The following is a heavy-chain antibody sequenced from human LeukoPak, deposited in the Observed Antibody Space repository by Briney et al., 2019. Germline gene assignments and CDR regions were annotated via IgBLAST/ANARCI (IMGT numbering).Heavy chain of an antibody. CDR1: GGSFSGYY. CDR2: INHSGST. Sequence: PSETLSLTCAVYGGSFSGYYWSWIRQPPGKGLEWIGEINHSGSTHYNPSLTSRVTISVDPSKNQFSLNLTSVTAADTAVYYCARDIVVVVAARGFDYWGQGTLVTVSS. J-gene: IGHJ4*02. V-gene: IGHV4-34*01. D-gene: IGHD2-15*01. CDR3: ARDIVVVVAARGFDY.